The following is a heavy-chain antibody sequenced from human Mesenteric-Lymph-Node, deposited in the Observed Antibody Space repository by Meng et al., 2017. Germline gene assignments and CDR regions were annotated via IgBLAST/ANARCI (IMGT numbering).Heavy chain of an antibody. D-gene: IGHD5-18*01. J-gene: IGHJ2*01. CDR2: IYYSGST. CDR1: GGSISSGDYY. V-gene: IGHV4-30-4*01. CDR3: ARVGWRQWSFDL. Sequence: QVQLQESGPGLVKHSQPVPLTCTVSGGSISSGDYYWSWIRQPPGKGLELIGHIYYSGSTSYNPSLKSRVTISVDTSNNQFSLKLSSVTAADTAVYYCARVGWRQWSFDLWGRGTLVTVSS.